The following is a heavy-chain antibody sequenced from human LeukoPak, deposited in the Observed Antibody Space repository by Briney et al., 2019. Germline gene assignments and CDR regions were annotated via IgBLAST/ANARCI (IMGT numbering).Heavy chain of an antibody. D-gene: IGHD2-8*01. Sequence: SETLTLTCTVSGGSISSYYWSWIRQPPGKGLEWIGYIYYSGSTNYNPSLKSRVTISVDTSKNQFSLKLSSVTAADTAVYYCARGNGDPWGQGTLVTVSS. J-gene: IGHJ5*02. CDR1: GGSISSYY. CDR3: ARGNGDP. V-gene: IGHV4-59*01. CDR2: IYYSGST.